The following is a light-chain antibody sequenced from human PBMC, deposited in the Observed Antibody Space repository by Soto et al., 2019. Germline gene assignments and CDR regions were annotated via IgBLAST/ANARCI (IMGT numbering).Light chain of an antibody. CDR1: RNDIGTSNV. V-gene: IGLV2-23*01. J-gene: IGLJ3*02. Sequence: QSALTQPASVSGSPGQSIIISCTGTRNDIGTSNVVSWYKQHPGKAPKLIIYEGTKRPSGVSPRISGSKSGNTASLTISGLQADDEANYYCYSYTSNAPHVMFGGGTKVTVL. CDR2: EGT. CDR3: YSYTSNAPHVM.